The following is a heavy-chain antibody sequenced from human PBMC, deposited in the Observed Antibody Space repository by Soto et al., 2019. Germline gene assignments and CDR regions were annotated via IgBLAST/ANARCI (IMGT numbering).Heavy chain of an antibody. Sequence: QVQLVQSGAEVKKPGSSVKVSCKASGGTFSSYAISWVRQAPGQGLEWMGGIIPIFGTANYAQKFQGRVTITADNSTSTAYMELSSLRSEDTAVYYCARYRDSSPGWYFDLWGRGTLVTVSS. D-gene: IGHD6-13*01. J-gene: IGHJ2*01. CDR1: GGTFSSYA. CDR3: ARYRDSSPGWYFDL. V-gene: IGHV1-69*06. CDR2: IIPIFGTA.